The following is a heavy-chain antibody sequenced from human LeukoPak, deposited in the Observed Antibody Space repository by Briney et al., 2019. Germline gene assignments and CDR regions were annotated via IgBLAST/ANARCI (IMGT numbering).Heavy chain of an antibody. CDR2: ISSSGGTI. V-gene: IGHV3-48*03. D-gene: IGHD6-19*01. CDR3: ARGVGQWLTNNWFDP. CDR1: GFTFSSYE. Sequence: GGSLRLSCAASGFTFSSYEMNWVRQAPGKGLEWVSYISSSGGTIYYADSVKGRFTISRDNAKNSLYPQMNSLRAEDTAVYYCARGVGQWLTNNWFDPWGQGTLVTVSS. J-gene: IGHJ5*02.